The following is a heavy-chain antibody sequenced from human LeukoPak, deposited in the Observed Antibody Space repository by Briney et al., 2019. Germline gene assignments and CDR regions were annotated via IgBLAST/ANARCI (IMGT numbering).Heavy chain of an antibody. Sequence: PGGSLRLSCAASGFTFSSFAMHWVRQAPGKGLEWVAVISYDGNKKYYADSVKGRFTISKDNSKNTLYLQMNSLRAEDTAVYYCARDYAPYCSSTSCSYYFDYWGQGTLVTVSS. CDR2: ISYDGNKK. CDR1: GFTFSSFA. CDR3: ARDYAPYCSSTSCSYYFDY. D-gene: IGHD2-2*01. J-gene: IGHJ4*02. V-gene: IGHV3-30*04.